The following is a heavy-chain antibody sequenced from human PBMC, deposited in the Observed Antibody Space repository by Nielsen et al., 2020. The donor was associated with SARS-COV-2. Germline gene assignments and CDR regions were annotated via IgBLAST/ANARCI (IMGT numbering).Heavy chain of an antibody. Sequence: GESLKISCAASGFTVSSNYMNWVRQAPGKGLEWVSYISSSGSTIYYADSVKGRFTISRDNAKNSLYLQMNSLRAEDTAVYYCAKTVRGGHLGYWGQGTLVTVSS. D-gene: IGHD3-10*01. J-gene: IGHJ4*02. CDR2: ISSSGSTI. CDR3: AKTVRGGHLGY. CDR1: GFTVSSNY. V-gene: IGHV3-48*03.